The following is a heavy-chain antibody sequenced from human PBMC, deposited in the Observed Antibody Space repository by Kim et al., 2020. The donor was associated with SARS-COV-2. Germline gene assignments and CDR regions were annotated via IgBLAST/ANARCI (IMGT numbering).Heavy chain of an antibody. Sequence: DYAAPVKGRFTISRDDSKNTLYLQMNSLKTEDTAVYYCTTESGYDLWFDPWGQGTLVTVSS. J-gene: IGHJ5*02. CDR3: TTESGYDLWFDP. V-gene: IGHV3-15*01. D-gene: IGHD5-12*01.